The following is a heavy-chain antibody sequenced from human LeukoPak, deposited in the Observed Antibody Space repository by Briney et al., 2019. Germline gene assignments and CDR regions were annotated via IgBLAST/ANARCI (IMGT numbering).Heavy chain of an antibody. CDR2: INIGNGNT. CDR3: ARRLGRSFDY. J-gene: IGHJ4*02. Sequence: ASVKVSCKASGYTFINHAIHWVRQAPGQRLEWMGWINIGNGNTKYSQSFQGRITITRDTSATTAYMDLSSLRSEDTAMHYCARRLGRSFDYWGQGTLVTVSS. D-gene: IGHD2-21*01. CDR1: GYTFINHA. V-gene: IGHV1-3*04.